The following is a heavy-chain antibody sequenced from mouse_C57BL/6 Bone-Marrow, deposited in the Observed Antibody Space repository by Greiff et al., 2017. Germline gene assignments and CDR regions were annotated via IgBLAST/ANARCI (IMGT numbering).Heavy chain of an antibody. Sequence: EVQLQQSGAELVRPGASVKLSCTASGFNIKDDYMHWVKQRPEQGLEWIGWIDPENGDTEYASKFQGKATITADTSSNTAYLQLSSLTSEDTAVYYCTTSLGAQATGYWGQGTTLTVSS. J-gene: IGHJ2*01. CDR3: TTSLGAQATGY. V-gene: IGHV14-4*01. D-gene: IGHD3-2*02. CDR2: IDPENGDT. CDR1: GFNIKDDY.